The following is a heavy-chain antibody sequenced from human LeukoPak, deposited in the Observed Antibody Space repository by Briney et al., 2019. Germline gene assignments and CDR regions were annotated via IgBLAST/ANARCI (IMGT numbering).Heavy chain of an antibody. Sequence: SETLSLTCSVSGGSIRSTTYYWGWIRQPPGKGLEWIGSIYYSGNTYYSPSLMSRVTISVDTSKNQFSLNLSSVTAADTAVYYCARAPHFFDTSGSRYYFDYWGQGALVTVSS. CDR2: IYYSGNT. CDR3: ARAPHFFDTSGSRYYFDY. J-gene: IGHJ4*02. CDR1: GGSIRSTTYY. V-gene: IGHV4-39*07. D-gene: IGHD3-22*01.